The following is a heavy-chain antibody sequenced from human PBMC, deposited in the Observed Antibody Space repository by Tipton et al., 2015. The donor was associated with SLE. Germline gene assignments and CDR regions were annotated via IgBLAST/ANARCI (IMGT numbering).Heavy chain of an antibody. CDR1: GYTFTSFG. D-gene: IGHD6-19*01. V-gene: IGHV1-18*01. Sequence: QLVQSGAEVKKPGASVKVSCKASGYTFTSFGISWVRQAPGQGLEWMGRISAYNGNADYAQKLQGRVTMTTDTSTSTAYMELRSLRSEDTAVYYCAIAVAGTLFFDYWGQGALVTVSS. J-gene: IGHJ4*02. CDR3: AIAVAGTLFFDY. CDR2: ISAYNGNA.